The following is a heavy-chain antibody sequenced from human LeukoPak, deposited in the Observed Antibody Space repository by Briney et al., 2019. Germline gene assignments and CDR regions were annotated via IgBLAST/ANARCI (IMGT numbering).Heavy chain of an antibody. CDR1: GFTFSSYA. J-gene: IGHJ2*01. Sequence: GGSLKLSCAASGFTFSSYAMHWVRQAPGKGLEWVAVISDDGNNKYHADSVKGRFTISRDNAKNSLYLQMNSLRAEDTAVYYCARRYFDLWGRGTLVTVSS. CDR2: ISDDGNNK. CDR3: ARRYFDL. V-gene: IGHV3-30*04.